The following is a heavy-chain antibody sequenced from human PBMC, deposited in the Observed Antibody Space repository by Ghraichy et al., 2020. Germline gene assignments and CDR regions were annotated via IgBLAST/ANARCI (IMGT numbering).Heavy chain of an antibody. CDR2: IDKSETT. V-gene: IGHV4-34*01. J-gene: IGHJ6*02. Sequence: SETLSLTCTVYNGSISGYYCNWICKPQGQGKDWNGKIDKSETTCNTQTLNSLISLSVDTSTSQFSLKLSSLTAADTAVYYCARVKWRGDPYTYYGMDIWGHGRSVTVS. CDR3: ARVKWRGDPYTYYGMDI. CDR1: NGSISGYY. D-gene: IGHD3-16*01.